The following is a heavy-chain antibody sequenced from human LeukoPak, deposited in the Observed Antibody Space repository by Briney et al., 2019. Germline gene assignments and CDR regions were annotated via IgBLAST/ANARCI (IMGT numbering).Heavy chain of an antibody. CDR3: ARVRGLFQPVSY. D-gene: IGHD2-21*01. Sequence: GGSLRLSCAASGFTFSSYGMHWVRQAPGMGLEWVAVISYDGSNKYYADSVKGRFTISRDNSKNTLYLQMNSLRAEDTAVYYCARVRGLFQPVSYWGQGTLVTVSS. V-gene: IGHV3-30*03. CDR1: GFTFSSYG. CDR2: ISYDGSNK. J-gene: IGHJ4*02.